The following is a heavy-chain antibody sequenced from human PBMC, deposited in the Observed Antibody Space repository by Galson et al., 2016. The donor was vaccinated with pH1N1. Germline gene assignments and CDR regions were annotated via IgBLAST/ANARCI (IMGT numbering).Heavy chain of an antibody. J-gene: IGHJ4*02. CDR1: GYSVTRYY. CDR2: IDPSAGTT. Sequence: SVKVSCKASGYSVTRYYMHWVRQAPGQGLEWMGIIDPSAGTTTYSQKFQGRISLTRDTPTNSVHMELSTLRTDDSAIYFCARRYYFDYWGQGTLVTVSS. V-gene: IGHV1-46*01. CDR3: ARRYYFDY.